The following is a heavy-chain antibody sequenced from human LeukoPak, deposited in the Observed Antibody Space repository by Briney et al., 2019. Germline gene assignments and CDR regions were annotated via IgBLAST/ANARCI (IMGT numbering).Heavy chain of an antibody. CDR3: ARVIMEYCSGGSCYSGYYYYYMDV. CDR2: IYYSGST. J-gene: IGHJ6*03. V-gene: IGHV4-59*01. CDR1: GGSISSYY. D-gene: IGHD2-15*01. Sequence: KPSETLSPTCTVSGGSISSYYWSWIRQPPGKGLEWVGYIYYSGSTNYNPALKSRVTISVDTSKNQFSLQLSSVTAADTAVYYCARVIMEYCSGGSCYSGYYYYYMDVWGKGTTVTVSS.